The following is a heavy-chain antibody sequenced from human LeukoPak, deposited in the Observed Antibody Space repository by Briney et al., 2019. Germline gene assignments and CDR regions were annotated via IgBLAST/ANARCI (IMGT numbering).Heavy chain of an antibody. CDR1: GFTFSSYE. J-gene: IGHJ3*02. Sequence: PGGSLRLSCAASGFTFSSYEMNWVRQAPGKGLEWVSYISISGSTIYYADSVKGRFTISRDNAKNSLYLQMNSLRAEDTAVYYCARGGYSSTWLYAFDIWGQGTMVTVSS. CDR2: ISISGSTI. D-gene: IGHD6-13*01. V-gene: IGHV3-48*03. CDR3: ARGGYSSTWLYAFDI.